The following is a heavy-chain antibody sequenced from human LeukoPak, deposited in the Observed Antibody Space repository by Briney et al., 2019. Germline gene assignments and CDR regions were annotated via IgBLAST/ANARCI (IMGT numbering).Heavy chain of an antibody. CDR1: GFTFSTFD. Sequence: GGSLRLSCAASGFTFSTFDMHWVRRAPGKGLEWLTSIWPDGSNQYYADSVKGRLTISRDNSKSTLYLQMNSLRAEDSAVYYCAKDDKPDGNRYFDYWGQGTPVTVSS. CDR2: IWPDGSNQ. D-gene: IGHD1-1*01. J-gene: IGHJ4*02. CDR3: AKDDKPDGNRYFDY. V-gene: IGHV3-30*02.